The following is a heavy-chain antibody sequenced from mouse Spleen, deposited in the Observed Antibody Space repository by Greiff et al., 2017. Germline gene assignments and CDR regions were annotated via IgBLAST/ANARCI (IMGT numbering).Heavy chain of an antibody. CDR2: INPNYGTT. D-gene: IGHD1-1*01. CDR1: GYSFTDYN. J-gene: IGHJ3*01. V-gene: IGHV1-39*01. CDR3: ASSYYGSSSFAY. Sequence: EVQLQQSGPELVKPGASVKISCKASGYSFTDYNMNWVKQSDGKSLEWIGVINPNYGTTSYNQKFKGKATLTVDQSSSTAYMQLISLTSEDSAVYYCASSYYGSSSFAYWGQGTLVTVSA.